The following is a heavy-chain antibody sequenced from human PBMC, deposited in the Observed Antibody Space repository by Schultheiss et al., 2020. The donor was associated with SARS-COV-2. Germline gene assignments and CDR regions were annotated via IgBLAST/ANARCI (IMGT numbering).Heavy chain of an antibody. CDR1: GYTFTSYG. V-gene: IGHV1-18*01. Sequence: GESLKISCKASGYTFTSYGISWVRQAPGQGLEWMGWISAYNGNTNYAQKLQGRVTMTTDTSTSTAYMELRSLRSDDTAVYYCARDRRAAANWFDPWGQGTLVTVSS. CDR3: ARDRRAAANWFDP. CDR2: ISAYNGNT. D-gene: IGHD6-13*01. J-gene: IGHJ5*02.